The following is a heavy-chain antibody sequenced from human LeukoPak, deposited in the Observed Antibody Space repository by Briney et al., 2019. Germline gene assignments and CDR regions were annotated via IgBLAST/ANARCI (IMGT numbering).Heavy chain of an antibody. CDR2: IKQDGSEK. CDR3: ARDGEASADY. Sequence: GGSLRLSCAASRFTISSYTMNWVRQAPGKGLEWVANIKQDGSEKYYVDSVKGRFTISRDNAKNSLYLQMNSLRAEDTAVYYCARDGEASADYWGQGTLVTVSS. J-gene: IGHJ4*02. D-gene: IGHD2-21*01. V-gene: IGHV3-7*01. CDR1: RFTISSYT.